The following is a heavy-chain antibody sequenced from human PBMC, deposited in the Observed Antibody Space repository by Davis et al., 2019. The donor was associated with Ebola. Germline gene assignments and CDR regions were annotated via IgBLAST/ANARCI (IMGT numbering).Heavy chain of an antibody. CDR3: ARDRDIAVVAATRGCSDY. CDR2: ISAYNGNT. D-gene: IGHD2-15*01. CDR1: GYTFTSYG. Sequence: ASVKVSCKASGYTFTSYGISWVRQAPGQGLEWMGWISAYNGNTNYAQKLQGRVTMTTDTSTSTAYMELRSLRSDDTAVYYCARDRDIAVVAATRGCSDYWGQGTLVTVSS. V-gene: IGHV1-18*01. J-gene: IGHJ4*02.